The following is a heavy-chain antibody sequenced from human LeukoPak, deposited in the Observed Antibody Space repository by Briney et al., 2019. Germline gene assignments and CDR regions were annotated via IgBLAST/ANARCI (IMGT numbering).Heavy chain of an antibody. D-gene: IGHD3-10*01. J-gene: IGHJ6*02. CDR2: ISSSSSTI. CDR1: GFTFSSYS. Sequence: GGSLRLSCAASGFTFSSYSMNWVRQAPGKGLEWVSYISSSSSTIYYADSVKGRFTISRDNAKNSLYLQMNSLRAEDTAVYYCERGDYYGSGSYYNDYYYGMDVWGQGTTVTVSS. V-gene: IGHV3-48*01. CDR3: ERGDYYGSGSYYNDYYYGMDV.